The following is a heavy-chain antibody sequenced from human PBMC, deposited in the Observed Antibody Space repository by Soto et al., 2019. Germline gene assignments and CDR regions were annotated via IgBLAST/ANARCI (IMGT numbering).Heavy chain of an antibody. CDR2: IIPILGIA. J-gene: IGHJ4*02. V-gene: IGHV1-69*08. Sequence: QVQLVQSGAEVKKPGSSVKVSCKASGGTFSSYTISWVRQAPGQGLEWMGRIIPILGIANYAQKFQGRVKITADKSTSTAYMELSSLRSEDTAVYYCAREDGGYAQFDYWGQGTLVTVSS. D-gene: IGHD5-12*01. CDR1: GGTFSSYT. CDR3: AREDGGYAQFDY.